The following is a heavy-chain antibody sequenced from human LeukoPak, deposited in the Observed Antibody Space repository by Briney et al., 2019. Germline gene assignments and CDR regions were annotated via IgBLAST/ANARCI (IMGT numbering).Heavy chain of an antibody. CDR2: IIPIFGTA. J-gene: IGHJ4*02. D-gene: IGHD3-22*01. CDR3: ATQGEDYDSSGYSFDS. CDR1: GGTFSSYA. V-gene: IGHV1-69*01. Sequence: ASVKVSCKASGGTFSSYAISWVRQAPGQGLEWMGGIIPIFGTANYAQKFQGRVTITADESTSTAYMELSSLRSEDTAVYYCATQGEDYDSSGYSFDSWGQGTLVTVSS.